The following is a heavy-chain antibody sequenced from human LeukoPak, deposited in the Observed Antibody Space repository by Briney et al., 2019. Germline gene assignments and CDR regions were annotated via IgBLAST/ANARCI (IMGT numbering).Heavy chain of an antibody. CDR1: GVSFSGYY. J-gene: IGHJ6*03. D-gene: IGHD2-2*01. V-gene: IGHV4-34*01. CDR3: ARENRAVPAANYYYYMGV. CDR2: INHCGST. Sequence: SETLSLTCAVYGVSFSGYYWSWLRQPPGKGLEWFGEINHCGSTNYNPSLKTRVTITVDTSEHQFSLTQISVPSADTPVFYCARENRAVPAANYYYYMGVWGKGTTVTVCS.